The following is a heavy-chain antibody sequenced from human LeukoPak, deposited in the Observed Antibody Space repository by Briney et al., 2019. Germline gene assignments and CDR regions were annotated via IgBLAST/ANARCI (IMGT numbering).Heavy chain of an antibody. D-gene: IGHD6-13*01. CDR1: GGSVSSGISY. Sequence: PSETLSLTCSVSGGSVSSGISYWSWIRQPPGEGLEWIAYISDSGGSDYNPSLRGRVTISVDTSKNQFSLKLSSVTAADTAVYYCARQRRIAAAGPIFRAPDYWGQGTLVTVSS. V-gene: IGHV4-61*01. J-gene: IGHJ4*02. CDR2: ISDSGGS. CDR3: ARQRRIAAAGPIFRAPDY.